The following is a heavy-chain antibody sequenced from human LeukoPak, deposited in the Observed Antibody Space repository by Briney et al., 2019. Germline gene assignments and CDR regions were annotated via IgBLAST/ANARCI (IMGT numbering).Heavy chain of an antibody. V-gene: IGHV3-23*01. J-gene: IGHJ4*02. Sequence: GGSLRLSCAASGFTFSSYAMSWVRQAPGKGLEWVSAISGSGGSTYYTDSVKGRLTISRDNSKNTLYLQMNSLRAEDTAVYYCAKDWRRGYSYGFDYWGQGTLVTVSS. D-gene: IGHD5-18*01. CDR2: ISGSGGST. CDR1: GFTFSSYA. CDR3: AKDWRRGYSYGFDY.